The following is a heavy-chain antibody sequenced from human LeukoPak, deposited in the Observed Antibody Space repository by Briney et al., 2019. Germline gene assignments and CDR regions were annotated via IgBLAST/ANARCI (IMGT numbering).Heavy chain of an antibody. D-gene: IGHD1-26*01. CDR1: GFSFSDYA. CDR2: VSNDGTNR. CDR3: AGRRIPGRESDAFDI. Sequence: PGGSLRLSCAASGFSFSDYAIHWVRQAPGKGLEWVAGVSNDGTNRLYADSVKGRFTISKDNSKTTVYLQMNSLSPEDTALYYCAGRRIPGRESDAFDIWGQGTMVTVSS. V-gene: IGHV3-30-3*01. J-gene: IGHJ3*02.